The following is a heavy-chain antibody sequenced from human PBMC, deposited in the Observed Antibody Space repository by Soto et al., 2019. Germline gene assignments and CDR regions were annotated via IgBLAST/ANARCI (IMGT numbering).Heavy chain of an antibody. J-gene: IGHJ5*02. CDR3: VGSSSLVARFDP. D-gene: IGHD6-6*01. CDR1: GGTFSSHA. Sequence: QGQLVQSAAEVKKPGSSLKVSCKSSGGTFSSHAISWVRQAPGQGLEWMGGIIPIFGTTKYAQKVQGRVTITADESRRTAFMELSSLRSEDTAVYYCVGSSSLVARFDPWGQGTLVTVSS. V-gene: IGHV1-69*01. CDR2: IIPIFGTT.